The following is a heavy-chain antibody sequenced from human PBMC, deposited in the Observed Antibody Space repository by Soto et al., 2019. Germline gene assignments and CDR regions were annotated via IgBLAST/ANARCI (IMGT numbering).Heavy chain of an antibody. J-gene: IGHJ4*01. V-gene: IGHV3-7*04. D-gene: IGHD1-26*01. CDR3: AMDLTSTTTPNY. CDR1: GFTFSSSW. CDR2: IKQDGSEK. Sequence: EVQLVESGGGLVQPGGSLRLSCAASGFTFSSSWMSWVRQAPGKGLEWVANIKQDGSEKYYVDSVTGRFTISRDNAKNSLYLQMTTLRAEDTAVYYRAMDLTSTTTPNYWGQVSLVTVSS.